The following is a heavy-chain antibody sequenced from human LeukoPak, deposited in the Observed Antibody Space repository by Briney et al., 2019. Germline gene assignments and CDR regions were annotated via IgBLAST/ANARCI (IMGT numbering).Heavy chain of an antibody. CDR1: GFTFSSYA. Sequence: GGSLRLPCAASGFTFSSYAMSWVRQAPGKGLEWVSAISGSGGSTYYADSVKGRFTISRDNSKNTLYLQMNSLRAEDTAVYYCAKALLVDRYFDLWGRGTLVTVSS. CDR3: AKALLVDRYFDL. CDR2: ISGSGGST. V-gene: IGHV3-23*01. J-gene: IGHJ2*01. D-gene: IGHD6-6*01.